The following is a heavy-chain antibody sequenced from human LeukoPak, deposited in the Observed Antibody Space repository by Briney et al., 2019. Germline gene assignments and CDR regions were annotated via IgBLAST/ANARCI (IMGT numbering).Heavy chain of an antibody. CDR3: ARVSDGDYDPYYFDY. CDR1: GGTFSSYA. D-gene: IGHD4-17*01. Sequence: ASVKVSCKASGGTFSSYAISWVRQAPGQGLEWMGRIIPILGIANYAQKFQGRVTITADKSTSTAYMELSSLRSEDTAVYYCARVSDGDYDPYYFDYRGQGTLVTVSS. J-gene: IGHJ4*02. CDR2: IIPILGIA. V-gene: IGHV1-69*04.